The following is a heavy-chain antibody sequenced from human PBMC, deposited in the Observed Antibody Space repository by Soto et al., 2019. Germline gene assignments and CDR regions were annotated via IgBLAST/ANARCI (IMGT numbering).Heavy chain of an antibody. V-gene: IGHV3-74*01. CDR1: GFTFTTYW. CDR2: INKEGSAT. J-gene: IGHJ4*02. D-gene: IGHD3-9*01. CDR3: ARGGFLTGANFDY. Sequence: PGGSLRLSCAASGFTFTTYWMHWVRQVPGKGLMWVSGINKEGSATNYADSVVGRFTISRDNAKNTVILQMNSLRDEDTAVYFCARGGFLTGANFDYWGQGTLVTVSS.